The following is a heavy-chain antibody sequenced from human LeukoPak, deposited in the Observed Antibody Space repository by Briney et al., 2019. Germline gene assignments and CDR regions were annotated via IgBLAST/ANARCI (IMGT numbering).Heavy chain of an antibody. J-gene: IGHJ6*02. D-gene: IGHD2-2*01. CDR3: ARWYCSSTNCHSYYYGMDV. CDR1: GFTFSSYE. CDR2: ISNNGDTI. V-gene: IGHV3-48*03. Sequence: GGSLRLSCAASGFTFSSYEMNWVRQAPGKGLEWVSFISNNGDTITYVDSVKGRFTISRDNAKNSLYLQMNSLRAEDTAVYYCARWYCSSTNCHSYYYGMDVSGQGTTVTVSS.